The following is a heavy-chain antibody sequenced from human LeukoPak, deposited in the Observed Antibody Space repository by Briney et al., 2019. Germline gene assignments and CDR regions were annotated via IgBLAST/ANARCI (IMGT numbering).Heavy chain of an antibody. CDR1: GFTFSNYS. CDR2: ISSTSRTI. Sequence: GGSLRLSCAASGFTFSNYSMNWVRQAPGKGLEWVSFISSTSRTIYYADSVKGRFTISRDNAKNSLYLQMNSLRAEDTAVYYCAREDGGSYLDYWGQGTLVTVSS. D-gene: IGHD1-26*01. J-gene: IGHJ4*02. V-gene: IGHV3-48*01. CDR3: AREDGGSYLDY.